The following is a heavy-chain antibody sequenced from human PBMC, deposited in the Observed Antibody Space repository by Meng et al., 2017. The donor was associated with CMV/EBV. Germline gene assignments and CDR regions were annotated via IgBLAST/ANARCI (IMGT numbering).Heavy chain of an antibody. CDR2: INHSGST. CDR3: ARFPVKITMVRGVISPINYYYGMDV. V-gene: IGHV4-34*01. CDR1: GGSFSGYY. Sequence: GSLRLSCAVYGGSFSGYYWSWIRQPPGKGLEWIGEINHSGSTNYNPSLKSRVTISVDTSKNQFSLKLSSVTAADTAVYYCARFPVKITMVRGVISPINYYYGMDVWGQGTTVTVSS. J-gene: IGHJ6*02. D-gene: IGHD3-10*01.